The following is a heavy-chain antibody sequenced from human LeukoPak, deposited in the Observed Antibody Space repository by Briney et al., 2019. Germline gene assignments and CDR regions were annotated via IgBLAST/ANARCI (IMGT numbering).Heavy chain of an antibody. J-gene: IGHJ4*02. Sequence: GGSLRISCAASGFTFSSYAMHWVRQAPGKGLEWVAVISYDGSNKYYADSVKGRFTISRDNSKNTLYLQMNSLRAEDTAVYYCARDPGLDYPILYFDYWGQGTLVTVSS. CDR2: ISYDGSNK. D-gene: IGHD2-21*01. V-gene: IGHV3-30*04. CDR3: ARDPGLDYPILYFDY. CDR1: GFTFSSYA.